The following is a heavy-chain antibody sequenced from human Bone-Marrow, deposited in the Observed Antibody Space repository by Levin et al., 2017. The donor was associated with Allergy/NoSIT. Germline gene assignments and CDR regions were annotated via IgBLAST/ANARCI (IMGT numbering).Heavy chain of an antibody. V-gene: IGHV3-30-3*01. D-gene: IGHD6-13*01. CDR2: ISYDGNNK. J-gene: IGHJ4*02. CDR1: GFTFSRYA. Sequence: GESLKISCAASGFTFSRYAMHWVRQAPGKGLEWVAVISYDGNNKYDADSVKGRFTISRDNSRSTLSLLMASLTPDDTGLYYCAKDRQSWASPFYLDYWGRGTVVTISS. CDR3: AKDRQSWASPFYLDY.